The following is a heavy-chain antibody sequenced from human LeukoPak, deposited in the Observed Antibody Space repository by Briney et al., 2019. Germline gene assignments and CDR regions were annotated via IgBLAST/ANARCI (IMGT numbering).Heavy chain of an antibody. J-gene: IGHJ4*02. D-gene: IGHD3-10*01. CDR1: GFTFSSYG. V-gene: IGHV3-21*01. CDR3: ASVDYYGSGNYYTDVDY. CDR2: ISSSSSYI. Sequence: PGGSLRLSCEVSGFTFSSYGMHWVRQAPGKGLEWVSSISSSSSYIYYADSVKGRFTISRYNAKNSLYLQMNSLRAEDTALYYCASVDYYGSGNYYTDVDYWGQGTLVTVSS.